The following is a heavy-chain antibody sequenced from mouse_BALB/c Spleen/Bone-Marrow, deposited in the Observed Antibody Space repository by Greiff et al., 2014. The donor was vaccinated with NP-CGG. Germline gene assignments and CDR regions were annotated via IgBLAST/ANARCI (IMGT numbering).Heavy chain of an antibody. CDR1: GFTFSSFG. J-gene: IGHJ2*01. CDR3: ARDVPLYDVGYFDY. CDR2: ISSGSSTI. V-gene: IGHV5-17*02. Sequence: EVMLVESGGGLVQPGGSRKLSCAASGFTFSSFGMHRVRQTPEKGLEWVAYISSGSSTIYYADTVKGRFTISRDNPKNTLFLQMTSLRSEDTAMYYCARDVPLYDVGYFDYWGQGTTLTVSS. D-gene: IGHD2-14*01.